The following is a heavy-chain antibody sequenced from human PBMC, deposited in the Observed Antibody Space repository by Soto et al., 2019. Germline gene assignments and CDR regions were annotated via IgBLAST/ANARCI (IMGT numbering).Heavy chain of an antibody. CDR3: ARSPTNDYGDYYFDY. CDR2: IYPGDSDT. CDR1: GYSFTSYW. J-gene: IGHJ4*02. V-gene: IGHV5-51*03. D-gene: IGHD4-17*01. Sequence: EVQLVQSGAEVKKPGESLKISCKGSGYSFTSYWIGWVRQMPGKGLEWMGIIYPGDSDTRYSPSFQGQVTISTDKSISTAYLQWSSLKASDTAMYYCARSPTNDYGDYYFDYWGQGTLVTVSS.